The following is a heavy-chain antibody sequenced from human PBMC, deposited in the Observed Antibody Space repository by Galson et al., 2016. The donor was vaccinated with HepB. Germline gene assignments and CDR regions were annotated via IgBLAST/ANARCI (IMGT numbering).Heavy chain of an antibody. V-gene: IGHV1-18*01. D-gene: IGHD3-9*01. CDR3: ARDTLKLAYNDILTGYYNWFDP. Sequence: VRQGPGQGLEWMGWISPYNGNKYYAQRFQGRLTLTTDTSTSTAFMELQSLKSDDTAVYYCARDTLKLAYNDILTGYYNWFDPWGQGTLVTVSS. J-gene: IGHJ5*02. CDR2: ISPYNGNK.